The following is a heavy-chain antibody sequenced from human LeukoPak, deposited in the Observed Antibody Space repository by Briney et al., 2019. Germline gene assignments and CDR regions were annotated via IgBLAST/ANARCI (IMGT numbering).Heavy chain of an antibody. CDR2: IKQDGSEK. Sequence: GGSLRLSCAASGFTFSSYWMSWVRQAPGKGLEWVANIKQDGSEKYYVDSVKGRFTTSRDNAKNSLYLQMNSLRAEDTAVYYCARDNTYYYGSGSYYHHGYFDYWGQGTLVTVSS. D-gene: IGHD3-10*01. CDR1: GFTFSSYW. V-gene: IGHV3-7*01. J-gene: IGHJ4*02. CDR3: ARDNTYYYGSGSYYHHGYFDY.